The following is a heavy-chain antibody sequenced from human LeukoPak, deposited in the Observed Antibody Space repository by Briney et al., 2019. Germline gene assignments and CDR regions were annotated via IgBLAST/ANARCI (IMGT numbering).Heavy chain of an antibody. Sequence: SETLSLTCTVSGGSISSYYWSWIRQPPGKGLEWIGRIYTSGSTNYNPSLKSRVTMSVDTSKNQFSLKLSSVTAADTAVYYCARVVFPTSGSYLKFNRFDPWGQGTLVTVSS. V-gene: IGHV4-4*07. D-gene: IGHD1-26*01. CDR1: GGSISSYY. CDR2: IYTSGST. CDR3: ARVVFPTSGSYLKFNRFDP. J-gene: IGHJ5*02.